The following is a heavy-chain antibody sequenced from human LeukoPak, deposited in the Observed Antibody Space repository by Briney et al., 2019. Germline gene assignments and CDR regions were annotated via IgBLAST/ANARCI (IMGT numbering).Heavy chain of an antibody. V-gene: IGHV3-15*01. CDR1: GFTFSNAW. Sequence: GGSLRLSCAASGFTFSNAWMSWVCRAPGKGLEWVGRIKSKTDGGTTDYAAPVKGRFTISRDDSKNTLYLQMNSLKTEDTAVYYCTTDLGWYGIDYWGQGTLVTVSS. CDR2: IKSKTDGGTT. J-gene: IGHJ4*02. CDR3: TTDLGWYGIDY. D-gene: IGHD6-19*01.